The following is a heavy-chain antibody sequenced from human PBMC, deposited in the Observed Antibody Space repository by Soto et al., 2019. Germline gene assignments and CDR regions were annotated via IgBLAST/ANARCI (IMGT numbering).Heavy chain of an antibody. D-gene: IGHD6-6*01. Sequence: EVQLVESGGGLVKPGGSLRLSCAASGFTFSSYSMNWVRQAPGKGLEWVSSISSSSSYIYYADSVKGRFTISRDNAKNSLYLQMNSLRAEDTAVYYCARGAARPGGYFAYWGQGTLVTVSS. V-gene: IGHV3-21*01. J-gene: IGHJ4*02. CDR2: ISSSSSYI. CDR3: ARGAARPGGYFAY. CDR1: GFTFSSYS.